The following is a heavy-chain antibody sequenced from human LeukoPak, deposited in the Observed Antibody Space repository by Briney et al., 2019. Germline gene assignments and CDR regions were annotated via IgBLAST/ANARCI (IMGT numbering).Heavy chain of an antibody. CDR1: GGTISIHY. D-gene: IGHD6-6*01. Sequence: SETLSLTRTLSGGTISIHYWSWIPDPPGKGLEWSGYISYSGSTNYNPSFKSRVTISVDTSKNQFSLKLSAVTAADTAVYFCARVAEYSSSSEYYYYYVDVWGKGTTVTVSS. V-gene: IGHV4-59*11. CDR2: ISYSGST. J-gene: IGHJ6*03. CDR3: ARVAEYSSSSEYYYYYVDV.